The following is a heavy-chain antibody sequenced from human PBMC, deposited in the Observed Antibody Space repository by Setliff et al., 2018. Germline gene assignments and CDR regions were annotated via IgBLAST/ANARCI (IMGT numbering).Heavy chain of an antibody. CDR3: VRDLGQWALDF. J-gene: IGHJ4*02. CDR1: GYMFTTNG. CDR2: IRVYDGYT. Sequence: ASVKVSCKISGYMFTTNGISWVRQDPGQGLEWMGWIRVYDGYTDYAQKFQGRVTMTKDTSTSTAYMKLRSLRPDDTAVYYCVRDLGQWALDFWGQGTLVTVSS. V-gene: IGHV1-18*01. D-gene: IGHD1-26*01.